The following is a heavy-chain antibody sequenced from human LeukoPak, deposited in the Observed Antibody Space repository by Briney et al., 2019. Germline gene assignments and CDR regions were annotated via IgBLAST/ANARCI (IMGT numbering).Heavy chain of an antibody. CDR3: ARGSSSSGGPYSFDY. CDR2: IKQDGSEK. J-gene: IGHJ4*02. D-gene: IGHD6-6*01. CDR1: GFTSDSYW. V-gene: IGHV3-7*01. Sequence: GGSLRLSCAASGFTSDSYWMSWVRQAPGKGLEGVANIKQDGSEKYYVDSVQGRFTISGDNAKNSLYLQMNSLRAEDTAVYYCARGSSSSGGPYSFDYWGQGTLVTVSS.